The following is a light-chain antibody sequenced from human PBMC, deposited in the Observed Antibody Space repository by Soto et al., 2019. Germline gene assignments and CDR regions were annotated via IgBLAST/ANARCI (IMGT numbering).Light chain of an antibody. CDR1: QSISSW. Sequence: GDRVTITCRASQSISSWLAWYQQKPGKAPKLLIYAASNLQTGVPSRFTGSGSGTDFTLTISSLQPEDFATYYCQQSYSTPWWTFGQGTKVDIK. V-gene: IGKV1-39*01. CDR3: QQSYSTPWWT. J-gene: IGKJ1*01. CDR2: AAS.